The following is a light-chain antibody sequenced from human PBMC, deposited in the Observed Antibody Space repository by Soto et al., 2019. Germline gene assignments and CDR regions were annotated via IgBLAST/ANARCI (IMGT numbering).Light chain of an antibody. CDR3: SSYTRSFFF. V-gene: IGLV2-14*01. CDR2: DVS. J-gene: IGLJ1*01. Sequence: QSALTQPASVSGSPGQSITISCTGTSSDVGGYNYVSWYQQHPGKAPKLMIYDVSNRPSGVSNRFSGSKSGNTASLTISGLRAEDGAVYYCSSYTRSFFFSGTGTKVTV. CDR1: SSDVGGYNY.